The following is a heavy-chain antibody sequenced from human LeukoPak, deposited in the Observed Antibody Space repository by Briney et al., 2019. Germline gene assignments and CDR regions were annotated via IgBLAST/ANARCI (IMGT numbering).Heavy chain of an antibody. J-gene: IGHJ6*03. Sequence: GGSLRLSCAASGFTFSSYEMNWVRQAPGKGLEWVSYISSSGSSIYYADSVKGRFTISRDNSKNTLYLQMNSLRAEDTAVYYCANGSGYEHSYYYYYMDVWGKGTTVTISS. D-gene: IGHD5-12*01. CDR3: ANGSGYEHSYYYYYMDV. CDR1: GFTFSSYE. V-gene: IGHV3-48*03. CDR2: ISSSGSSI.